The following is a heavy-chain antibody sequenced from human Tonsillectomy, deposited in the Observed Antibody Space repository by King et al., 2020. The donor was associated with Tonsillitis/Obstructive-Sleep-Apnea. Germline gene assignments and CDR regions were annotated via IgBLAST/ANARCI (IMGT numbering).Heavy chain of an antibody. CDR3: AGVACSSTSCQNWFDP. V-gene: IGHV4-34*01. CDR1: GGSFSGYY. Sequence: VQLQQWGAGLLKPSETLSLTCAVYGGSFSGYYWSWIRQPPGKGLEWIGEINHSGSTNYNPSLKSRVTISVDTSKNQFSLKLSSVTAADTAVYYCAGVACSSTSCQNWFDPWGQGTLVPVSS. D-gene: IGHD2-2*01. CDR2: INHSGST. J-gene: IGHJ5*02.